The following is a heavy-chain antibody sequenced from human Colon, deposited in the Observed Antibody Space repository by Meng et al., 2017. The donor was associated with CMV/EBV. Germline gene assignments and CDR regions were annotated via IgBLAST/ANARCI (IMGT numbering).Heavy chain of an antibody. Sequence: GSLRLSCAVYGKSFSLYYWSWIRQPPGKGLEWIGDINHIGITNYNPSLKSRVTISVDTSKNQFSLKLSSVTAADTAVYYCARGRVYLGSYDFWSGYYGMDVWGQGTTVTVSS. J-gene: IGHJ6*02. CDR1: GKSFSLYY. D-gene: IGHD3-3*01. CDR2: INHIGIT. V-gene: IGHV4-34*01. CDR3: ARGRVYLGSYDFWSGYYGMDV.